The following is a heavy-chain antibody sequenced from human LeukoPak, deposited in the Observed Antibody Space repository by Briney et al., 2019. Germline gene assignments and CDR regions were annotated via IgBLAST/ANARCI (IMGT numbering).Heavy chain of an antibody. D-gene: IGHD5-12*01. CDR1: GGSISSYY. CDR3: ARDRSGYDWAAFDI. Sequence: SETLSLTCTVSGGSISSYYWSWIRQPAGKGLELIGRIYTSGSTNYNPSLKSRVTMSVDTSKNQFSLKLSSVTAADTAVYYCARDRSGYDWAAFDIWGQGTMVTVSS. CDR2: IYTSGST. V-gene: IGHV4-4*07. J-gene: IGHJ3*02.